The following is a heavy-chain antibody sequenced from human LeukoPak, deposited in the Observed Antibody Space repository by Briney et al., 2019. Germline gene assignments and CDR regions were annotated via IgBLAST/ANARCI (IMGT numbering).Heavy chain of an antibody. Sequence: GGSPRLSCAASGFTFGSYSMNWVRQAPGRGLEWVSYISSSSSTIYYADSVKGRFTISRDNAKNSLYLQMNSLRAEDTAVYYCARTPYSSSSEAYYMDVWGKGTTVTVSS. J-gene: IGHJ6*03. CDR3: ARTPYSSSSEAYYMDV. CDR2: ISSSSSTI. D-gene: IGHD6-6*01. V-gene: IGHV3-48*04. CDR1: GFTFGSYS.